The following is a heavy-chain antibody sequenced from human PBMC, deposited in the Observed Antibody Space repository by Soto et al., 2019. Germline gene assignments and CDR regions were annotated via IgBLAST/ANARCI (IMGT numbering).Heavy chain of an antibody. V-gene: IGHV1-2*04. Sequence: VQLVQSGAEVKKPGASVKVSCKASGYTFTGYYMHWVRQAPGQGLEWMGWINPNSGGTNYAQKFQGWVTMTRDTSISTAYMELSRLRSDDTAVYYCARAYYDYIWGRKGDYYYMDVWGKGTTVTVSS. J-gene: IGHJ6*03. D-gene: IGHD3-16*01. CDR3: ARAYYDYIWGRKGDYYYMDV. CDR2: INPNSGGT. CDR1: GYTFTGYY.